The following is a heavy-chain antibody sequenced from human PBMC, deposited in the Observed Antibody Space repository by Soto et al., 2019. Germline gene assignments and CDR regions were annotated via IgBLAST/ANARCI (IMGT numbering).Heavy chain of an antibody. Sequence: ASVKVSCKVSGYTLTELSMHWVRQAPGKGLEWMGGFDPEDGETNYAQKFQGRVTITADESTSTAYMELSSLRSEDTAVYYCARDGLYDSSGYYAFDIWGQGTMVTVSS. CDR3: ARDGLYDSSGYYAFDI. J-gene: IGHJ3*02. CDR2: FDPEDGET. CDR1: GYTLTELS. D-gene: IGHD3-22*01. V-gene: IGHV1-24*01.